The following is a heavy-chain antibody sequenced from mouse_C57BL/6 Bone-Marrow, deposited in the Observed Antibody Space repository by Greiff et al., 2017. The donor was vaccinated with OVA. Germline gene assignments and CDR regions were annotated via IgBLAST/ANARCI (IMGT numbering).Heavy chain of an antibody. CDR2: IYPGDGDT. J-gene: IGHJ1*03. Sequence: QVQLKESGPELVKPGASVKISCKASGYAFSSSWMNWVKQRPGKGLEWIGRIYPGDGDTNYNGKFKGKATLTADKSSSTAYMQLKSLTSEDSAVYFCAPLYYYGSSYWYFDVWGTGTTVTVSS. CDR3: APLYYYGSSYWYFDV. V-gene: IGHV1-82*01. CDR1: GYAFSSSW. D-gene: IGHD1-1*01.